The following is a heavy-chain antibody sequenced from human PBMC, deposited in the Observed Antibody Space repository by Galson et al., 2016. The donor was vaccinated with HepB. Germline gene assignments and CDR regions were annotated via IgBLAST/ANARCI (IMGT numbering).Heavy chain of an antibody. CDR1: GFTFDAYG. CDR3: ARGLVGSGMDV. Sequence: SLRLSCAVSGFTFDAYGMTWVRQAPGKGLEGVSGINWSGDSTAYADSVKGRFTMYRDDARNSLYLQMSSLRVEDTALYQCARGLVGSGMDVWGQGTTVTVSS. CDR2: INWSGDST. D-gene: IGHD3-10*01. J-gene: IGHJ6*02. V-gene: IGHV3-20*01.